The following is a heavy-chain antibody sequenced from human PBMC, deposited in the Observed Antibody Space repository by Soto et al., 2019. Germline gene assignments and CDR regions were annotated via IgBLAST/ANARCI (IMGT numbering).Heavy chain of an antibody. Sequence: PSETLSLTCTVSGGSIRSYYWSWIRQPPGKGLEWIGYIYYSGSTDYNPSLKSRVTISVDTSKNQFSLKLSSVTAADTAVYYCARGNFGSGPHNYYFDYWGQGTLVTVSS. CDR2: IYYSGST. CDR1: GGSIRSYY. J-gene: IGHJ4*02. CDR3: ARGNFGSGPHNYYFDY. V-gene: IGHV4-59*01. D-gene: IGHD3-3*01.